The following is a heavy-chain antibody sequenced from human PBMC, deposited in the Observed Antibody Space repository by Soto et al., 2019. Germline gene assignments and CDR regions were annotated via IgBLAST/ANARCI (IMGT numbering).Heavy chain of an antibody. V-gene: IGHV4-59*08. CDR1: GCSISSYY. CDR2: IYYSGST. Sequence: SETLSLTCTVSGCSISSYYWSWMRQPSGKGLEWIGYIYYSGSTNYNPSLKSRVTISVDTSKNQFSLKLSSVTAADTAVYYCARAEEQWLPDYWGQGTLVTV. J-gene: IGHJ4*02. CDR3: ARAEEQWLPDY. D-gene: IGHD6-19*01.